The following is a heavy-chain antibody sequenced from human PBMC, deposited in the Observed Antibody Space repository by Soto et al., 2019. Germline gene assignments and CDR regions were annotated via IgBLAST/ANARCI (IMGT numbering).Heavy chain of an antibody. Sequence: SQTLSLTCAISGDSVSSNSAAWNWIRQSPSRGLEWLGRTYYRSKWYNDYAVSVKSRITINPDTSKNQFSLQLNSVTPEDTAVFYCERENFSQTKFSSLDHGGREPLVPVSS. CDR2: TYYRSKWYN. CDR1: GDSVSSNSAA. V-gene: IGHV6-1*01. D-gene: IGHD3-3*01. J-gene: IGHJ4*02. CDR3: ERENFSQTKFSSLDH.